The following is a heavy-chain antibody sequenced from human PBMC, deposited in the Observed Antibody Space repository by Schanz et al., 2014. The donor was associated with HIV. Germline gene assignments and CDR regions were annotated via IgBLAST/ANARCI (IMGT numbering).Heavy chain of an antibody. D-gene: IGHD3-10*01. Sequence: DVQLVESGGGLVKRGGSLRLSCAASGFTFNNYGVNWVRQAPGKGLEWISSISSNTNYINYADSVKGRFTISRDNAKNSLYLQMNSLRFADTAVYYCTRSFNRGSRAFDAFDIWGQGTMVTVSS. CDR2: ISSNTNYI. V-gene: IGHV3-21*01. J-gene: IGHJ3*02. CDR1: GFTFNNYG. CDR3: TRSFNRGSRAFDAFDI.